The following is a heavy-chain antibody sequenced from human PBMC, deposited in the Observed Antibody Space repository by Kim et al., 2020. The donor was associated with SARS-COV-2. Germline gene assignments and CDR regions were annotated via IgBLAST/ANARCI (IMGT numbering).Heavy chain of an antibody. Sequence: GGSLKLSCAASGFTFSSYSMNWVRQAPGKGLEWVSSISSSSSYIYYADSVKGRFTISRDNAKNSLYLQMNSLRAEDTAVYYCAGGSGSSPRGGAFDIWGQGTMVTVSS. CDR3: AGGSGSSPRGGAFDI. J-gene: IGHJ3*02. V-gene: IGHV3-21*01. CDR1: GFTFSSYS. D-gene: IGHD6-13*01. CDR2: ISSSSSYI.